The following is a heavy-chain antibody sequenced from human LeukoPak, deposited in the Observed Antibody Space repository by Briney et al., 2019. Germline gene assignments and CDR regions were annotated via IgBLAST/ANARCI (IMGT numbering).Heavy chain of an antibody. CDR3: ATRGIAAAGRVGSDYYGMDV. D-gene: IGHD6-13*01. J-gene: IGHJ6*02. Sequence: ASVKVSCKVSGYTLTELSMHWVRQAPGKGLEWMGGFDPEDGETIYAQKFQGRVTMTEDTPTDTAYMELSSLRSEDTAVYYCATRGIAAAGRVGSDYYGMDVWGQGTTVTVSS. CDR1: GYTLTELS. CDR2: FDPEDGET. V-gene: IGHV1-24*01.